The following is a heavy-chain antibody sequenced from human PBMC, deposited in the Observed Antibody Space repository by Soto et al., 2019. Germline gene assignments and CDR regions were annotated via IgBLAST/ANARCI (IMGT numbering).Heavy chain of an antibody. V-gene: IGHV3-23*01. CDR1: GFTFSNYA. CDR2: ISGSGGST. Sequence: EVQLLDSGGGLVQPGGSLRLSCAASGFTFSNYAMNWVRQAPGKGLDWVSAISGSGGSTYYADSVKGRFTISRDNSKNTLYLQMSRLRGEDTAVYYCAKGPLVSGYDLDYWGQGTLVTVSS. D-gene: IGHD5-12*01. J-gene: IGHJ4*02. CDR3: AKGPLVSGYDLDY.